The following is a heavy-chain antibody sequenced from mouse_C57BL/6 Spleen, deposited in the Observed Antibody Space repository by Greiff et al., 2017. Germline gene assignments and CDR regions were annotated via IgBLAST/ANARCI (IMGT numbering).Heavy chain of an antibody. Sequence: DVHLVESGGGLVKPGGSLKLSCAASGFTFSDYGMHWVRQAPEKGLEWVAYISSGSSTIYYADTVKGRFTISRDNAKNTLFLQVTSLRSEDKAMDYCAGERIFDALDYWGQGTTLTVSS. CDR2: ISSGSSTI. V-gene: IGHV5-17*01. CDR1: GFTFSDYG. D-gene: IGHD2-3*01. CDR3: AGERIFDALDY. J-gene: IGHJ2*01.